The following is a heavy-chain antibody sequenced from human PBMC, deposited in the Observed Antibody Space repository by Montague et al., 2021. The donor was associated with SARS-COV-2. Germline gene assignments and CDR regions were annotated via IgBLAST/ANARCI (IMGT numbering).Heavy chain of an antibody. Sequence: SETLSLTCTVSGGSISSSSYYWGWIRQPPGKGLEWIGSIYYSGSTYYNPSLKSRVTISVDTSKNQFSLKLSSVTAADTAVYYCATYYDILTGYYSVAFDFWGQGTMVTVSS. CDR3: ATYYDILTGYYSVAFDF. V-gene: IGHV4-39*01. CDR2: IYYSGST. CDR1: GGSISSSSYY. J-gene: IGHJ3*01. D-gene: IGHD3-9*01.